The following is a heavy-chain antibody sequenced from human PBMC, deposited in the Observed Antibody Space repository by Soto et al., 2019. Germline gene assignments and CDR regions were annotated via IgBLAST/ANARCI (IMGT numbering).Heavy chain of an antibody. CDR2: INRDGSTI. J-gene: IGHJ3*02. CDR1: GFTLSSHW. V-gene: IGHV3-74*01. Sequence: EVQLVESGGGLAQPGGSLRLSCAASGFTLSSHWMHWVRQAPGQGLVWVSRINRDGSTINYDDSVRGRYTISRDNAKNTLSLKMNSLRAEDTAVYYCARVADCTYRSKCHGRAAFDMWGQGTMVTVSS. CDR3: ARVADCTYRSKCHGRAAFDM. D-gene: IGHD6-13*01.